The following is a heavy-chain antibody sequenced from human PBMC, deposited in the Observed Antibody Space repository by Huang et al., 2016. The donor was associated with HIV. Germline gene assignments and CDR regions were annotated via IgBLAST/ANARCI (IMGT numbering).Heavy chain of an antibody. D-gene: IGHD6-19*01. V-gene: IGHV3-30*03. CDR3: ALKGDSSGWEYFRH. Sequence: QVQLVESGGGVVQPGRSLRLSCAASGFIFSIYGMHWVRQAPGKGMEWVALISYDGSNKYYTDSVKGRFSISRDNSKNTLYLQMNSLRADDTAVYYCALKGDSSGWEYFRHWGQGTLVTVSS. J-gene: IGHJ1*01. CDR2: ISYDGSNK. CDR1: GFIFSIYG.